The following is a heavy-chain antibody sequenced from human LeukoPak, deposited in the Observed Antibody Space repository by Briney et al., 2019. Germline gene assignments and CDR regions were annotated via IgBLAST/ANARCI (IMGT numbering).Heavy chain of an antibody. CDR2: IYTSGST. CDR1: GGSISSYY. J-gene: IGHJ4*02. Sequence: SETLSLTCTVSGGSISSYYWSWIRQPAGKGLEWIGRIYTSGSTNYNPSLKSRVTMSVDTSKNQFSLKLSPVTAADTAVYYCARAGDSSGYEYYFDYWGQGTLVTVSS. V-gene: IGHV4-4*07. D-gene: IGHD3-22*01. CDR3: ARAGDSSGYEYYFDY.